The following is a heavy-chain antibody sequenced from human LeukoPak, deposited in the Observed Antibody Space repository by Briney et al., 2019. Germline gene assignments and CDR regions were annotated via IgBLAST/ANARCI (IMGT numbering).Heavy chain of an antibody. V-gene: IGHV4-34*01. Sequence: SETLSLTCAVYGASFSDYYWSWIRQPPGKGLEWIGEIKYSGSTTYNPSLKSRVTISADTSKNQFSLKLSSVTAADTAVYYCARRPTGIDYWGQGTLVTVSS. CDR3: ARRPTGIDY. CDR1: GASFSDYY. D-gene: IGHD4-17*01. J-gene: IGHJ4*02. CDR2: IKYSGST.